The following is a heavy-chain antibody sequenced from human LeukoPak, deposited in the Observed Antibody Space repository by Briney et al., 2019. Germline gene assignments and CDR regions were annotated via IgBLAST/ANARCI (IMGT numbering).Heavy chain of an antibody. D-gene: IGHD1-14*01. CDR2: IYRGGST. V-gene: IGHV3-53*04. Sequence: PGGSLRLSCAASGFTFSSYAMSWVRRAPGKGLEWVSVIYRGGSTYFADSVKGRFSISRHNSKNTVSLQLNRLRPEDTAVYYCARFRDRTIDDAFDIWGQGTMVTVSS. CDR3: ARFRDRTIDDAFDI. CDR1: GFTFSSYA. J-gene: IGHJ3*02.